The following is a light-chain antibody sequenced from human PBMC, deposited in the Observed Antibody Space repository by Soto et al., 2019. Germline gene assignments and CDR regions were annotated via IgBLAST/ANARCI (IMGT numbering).Light chain of an antibody. Sequence: DIQLTQSPSSLSASVGDKVTITCRASQSIRSYLNWVQQKPGKAPKLLIYDASSLQTGVPSRFSGSGSGTDFSLTISSLQPEDFAIYYCKQSYSTQWTFGQGTKVDI. CDR2: DAS. V-gene: IGKV1-39*01. CDR1: QSIRSY. J-gene: IGKJ1*01. CDR3: KQSYSTQWT.